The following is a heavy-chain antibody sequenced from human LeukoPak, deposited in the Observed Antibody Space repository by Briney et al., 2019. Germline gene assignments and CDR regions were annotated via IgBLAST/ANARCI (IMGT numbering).Heavy chain of an antibody. V-gene: IGHV3-21*01. CDR3: AKDAVTYYYATNWFDP. CDR1: GFSFSSYS. Sequence: GGSLRLSCAASGFSFSSYSMNWVRQAPGKGLEWVSSISSSSSYIYYADSVKGRFTLSRDNAKNSLYLQMTSLRAEDTAVYYCAKDAVTYYYATNWFDPWGQGTLVTVSS. CDR2: ISSSSSYI. D-gene: IGHD3-10*01. J-gene: IGHJ5*02.